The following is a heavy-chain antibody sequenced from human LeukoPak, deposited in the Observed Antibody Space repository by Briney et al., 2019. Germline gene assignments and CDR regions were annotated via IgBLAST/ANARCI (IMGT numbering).Heavy chain of an antibody. V-gene: IGHV4-34*01. CDR3: ARDSNWGSDY. CDR1: GGSFSGYY. CDR2: IYYSGST. D-gene: IGHD7-27*01. J-gene: IGHJ4*02. Sequence: SETLSLTCAVYGGSFSGYYWSWIRQPPGKGLEWIGSIYYSGSTYYNPSLKSRVTISVDTSKNQFSLKLSSVTAADTAVYYCARDSNWGSDYWGQGTLVTVSS.